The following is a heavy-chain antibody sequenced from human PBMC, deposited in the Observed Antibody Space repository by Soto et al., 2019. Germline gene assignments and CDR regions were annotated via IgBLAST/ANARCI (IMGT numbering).Heavy chain of an antibody. J-gene: IGHJ3*02. CDR3: AIGKSLKYIVVVVAAKRWSAFDI. V-gene: IGHV1-69*01. CDR1: GGTFSSYA. Sequence: QVQLVQSGAEVKKPGSSVKVSCKASGGTFSSYAISWVRQAPGHGLEWMGGIIPIFGTANYAQKFQGRLTIPADESTSTAYMELRCLRSEDTAVYYCAIGKSLKYIVVVVAAKRWSAFDIWGHGTMVTVSS. D-gene: IGHD2-15*01. CDR2: IIPIFGTA.